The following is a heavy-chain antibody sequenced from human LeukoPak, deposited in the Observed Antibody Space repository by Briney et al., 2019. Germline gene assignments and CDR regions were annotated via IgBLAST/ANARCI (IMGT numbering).Heavy chain of an antibody. Sequence: GGSLRLSCAASGFTFSGSAMHWVRQASGKGLEWVGRIRSKANSYATAYAASVKGRFTISRDDSKNTAYLQMNSLKTEDTAVYYCTRHISDGDYFDYWGQGTLVTVSS. V-gene: IGHV3-73*01. CDR1: GFTFSGSA. D-gene: IGHD4-17*01. J-gene: IGHJ4*02. CDR2: IRSKANSYAT. CDR3: TRHISDGDYFDY.